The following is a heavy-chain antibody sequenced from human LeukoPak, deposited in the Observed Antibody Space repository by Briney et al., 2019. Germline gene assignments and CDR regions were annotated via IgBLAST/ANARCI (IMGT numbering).Heavy chain of an antibody. CDR1: GGSMSSYY. CDR2: IYYSGST. D-gene: IGHD3-22*01. J-gene: IGHJ5*02. CDR3: ARHRYYYDSSGYYYQP. Sequence: SETLSLTCTVSGGSMSSYYWSWIRQPPGKGLEWIGYIYYSGSTKYNPSLKSRVTISVDTSKNQFSLKLSSVTAADTAVYYCARHRYYYDSSGYYYQPWGQGTLVTVSS. V-gene: IGHV4-59*01.